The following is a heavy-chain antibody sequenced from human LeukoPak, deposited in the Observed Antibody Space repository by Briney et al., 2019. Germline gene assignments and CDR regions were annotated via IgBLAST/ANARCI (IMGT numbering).Heavy chain of an antibody. CDR3: ARAPGYNFFDY. Sequence: SETLSLTCTVSGGSISTYHWNWIRQPPGKGLEWIGYVYYTGSTNYNPSLKSRVTISVDTSKSQFSLNLSSVTAADAAVYYCARAPGYNFFDYWGQGTPVTVSS. D-gene: IGHD5-24*01. J-gene: IGHJ4*02. V-gene: IGHV4-59*01. CDR1: GGSISTYH. CDR2: VYYTGST.